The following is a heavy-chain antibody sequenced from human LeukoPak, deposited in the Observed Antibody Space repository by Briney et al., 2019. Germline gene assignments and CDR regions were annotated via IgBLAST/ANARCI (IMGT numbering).Heavy chain of an antibody. V-gene: IGHV3-23*01. J-gene: IGHJ4*02. D-gene: IGHD2-15*01. CDR1: GFTFNSYA. Sequence: GGSLRLSCAASGFTFNSYAMTWVRQAPGKGLEWVSSVSDSGDYTYYADSVKGRFTISRDNSKNTLYLQVNSLRAEDTAVYYCAKAPISKDCSGGSCYLFDYWGRGTLVIVSS. CDR3: AKAPISKDCSGGSCYLFDY. CDR2: VSDSGDYT.